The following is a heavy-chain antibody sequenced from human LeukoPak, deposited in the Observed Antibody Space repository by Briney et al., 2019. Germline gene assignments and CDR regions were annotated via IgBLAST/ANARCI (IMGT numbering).Heavy chain of an antibody. Sequence: GGSLRLSCAASGFTFSNYGMHWVRQAPGKGLEWVAVIWSDGSIKYYADSVKGRFTISRDNAKNSLYLQMNSLRAEDTAVYYCARDFGNYGSAPTGYWGQGTLVTVSS. CDR3: ARDFGNYGSAPTGY. CDR2: IWSDGSIK. V-gene: IGHV3-33*01. CDR1: GFTFSNYG. J-gene: IGHJ4*02. D-gene: IGHD3-10*01.